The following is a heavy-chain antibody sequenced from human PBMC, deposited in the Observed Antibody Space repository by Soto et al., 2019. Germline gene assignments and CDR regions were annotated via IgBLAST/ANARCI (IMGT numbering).Heavy chain of an antibody. J-gene: IGHJ5*02. CDR1: GGSVSSGSYY. Sequence: PSETLSLTCTVSGGSVSSGSYYWSWIRQPPGKGLEWIGYIYYSGSTNYNPSLKSRVTISVDTSKNQFSLKLSSVTAADTAVYYCARAARVRGSNWFDPWGQGTLVPVSS. D-gene: IGHD6-25*01. CDR3: ARAARVRGSNWFDP. CDR2: IYYSGST. V-gene: IGHV4-61*01.